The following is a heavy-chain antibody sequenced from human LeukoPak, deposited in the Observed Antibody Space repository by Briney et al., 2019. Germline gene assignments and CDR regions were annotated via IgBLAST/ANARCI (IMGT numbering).Heavy chain of an antibody. J-gene: IGHJ4*02. CDR2: INAGNGNT. D-gene: IGHD6-19*01. V-gene: IGHV1-3*01. Sequence: ASVKVSCKASGGTFSSYAISWVRQAPGQRLEWMGWINAGNGNTKYSQKFQGRVTITRDTSASTAYMELSSLRSEDTAVYYCARDRGSGWVLDFDYWGQGTLVTVSS. CDR1: GGTFSSYA. CDR3: ARDRGSGWVLDFDY.